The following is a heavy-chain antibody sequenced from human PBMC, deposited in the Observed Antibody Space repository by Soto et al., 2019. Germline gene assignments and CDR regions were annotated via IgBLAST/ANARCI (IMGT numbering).Heavy chain of an antibody. J-gene: IGHJ6*02. CDR2: VGWNGGDI. D-gene: IGHD2-2*01. CDR3: AKDRAVVVPVSTSYFHYYGLDV. CDR1: GLTLDDYT. V-gene: IGHV3-9*01. Sequence: PGGSLRLSCAASGLTLDDYTMHWVRQAPGKGLEWVSGVGWNGGDIVYADSVKGRFTVSRDNTKNSLYLEVNSLRAEDTAIYYCAKDRAVVVPVSTSYFHYYGLDVWGQGTTVTVSS.